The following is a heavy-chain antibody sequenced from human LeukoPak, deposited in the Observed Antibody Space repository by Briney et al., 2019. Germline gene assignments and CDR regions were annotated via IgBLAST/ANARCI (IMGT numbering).Heavy chain of an antibody. J-gene: IGHJ3*02. CDR3: ALAVIASALDFDI. V-gene: IGHV5-51*01. D-gene: IGHD2-21*01. Sequence: GKSLKISCKGSGYSFASYWIGWVRQMPGKGLELMGIIYPADSDSRYSSSFQGQVTISADKSISTAYLQWSSLKASDTAIYYCALAVIASALDFDIWGQGTMVTVSS. CDR2: IYPADSDS. CDR1: GYSFASYW.